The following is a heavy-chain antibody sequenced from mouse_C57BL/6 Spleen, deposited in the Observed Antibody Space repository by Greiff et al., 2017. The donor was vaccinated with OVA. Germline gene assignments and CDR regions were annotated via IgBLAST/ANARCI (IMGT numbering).Heavy chain of an antibody. Sequence: QVQLKQPGAELVKPGASVTMSCQASGYTFTSYWITWVKQRPGQGLAWIGDIYPGSGSTNYNEKFKSKATLTVDTSASTAYMQLSSLTSEDSAVYYCAREGTAWFAYWGQGTLVTVSA. CDR3: AREGTAWFAY. D-gene: IGHD3-3*01. V-gene: IGHV1-55*01. J-gene: IGHJ3*01. CDR2: IYPGSGST. CDR1: GYTFTSYW.